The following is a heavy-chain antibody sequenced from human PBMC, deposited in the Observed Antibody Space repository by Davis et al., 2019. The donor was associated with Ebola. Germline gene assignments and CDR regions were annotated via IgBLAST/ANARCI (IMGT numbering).Heavy chain of an antibody. CDR2: ITSSSSRT. CDR3: VGDFWSGPDV. J-gene: IGHJ6*04. V-gene: IGHV3-11*05. D-gene: IGHD3-3*01. Sequence: GESLKISCAASGFTFSDYYMSWIRQAPGKGLEWVSHITSSSSRTNYADSVKGRFTISRDNSNTLSLQMHSLRAEDTAVYYCVGDFWSGPDVWGNGTTVTVSS. CDR1: GFTFSDYY.